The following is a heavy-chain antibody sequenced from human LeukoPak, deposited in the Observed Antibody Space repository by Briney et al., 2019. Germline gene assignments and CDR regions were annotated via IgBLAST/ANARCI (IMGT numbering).Heavy chain of an antibody. V-gene: IGHV3-33*01. J-gene: IGHJ4*02. D-gene: IGHD6-6*01. CDR2: IWYDGSNK. Sequence: GRSLRLSCAASGFTFSSYGTHWVRQAPGKGLEWVAVIWYDGSNKYYADSVKGRFTISRDNSKNTLYLQMNSLRAEDTAVYYCARESIAARYFDYWGQGTLVTVSS. CDR1: GFTFSSYG. CDR3: ARESIAARYFDY.